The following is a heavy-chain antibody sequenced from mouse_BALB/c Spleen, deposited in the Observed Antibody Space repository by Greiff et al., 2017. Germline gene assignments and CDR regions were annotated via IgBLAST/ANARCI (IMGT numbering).Heavy chain of an antibody. D-gene: IGHD2-14*01. CDR3: ARAGVYYRYCVAY. V-gene: IGHV5-4*02. CDR2: ISDGGSYT. Sequence: EVKLVESGGGLVKPGGSLKLSCAASGFTFSDYYMYWVRQTPEKRLEWVATISDGGSYTYYPDSVKGRFTISRDNAKNNLYLQMSSLKSEDTAMYYCARAGVYYRYCVAYWGQGTLVTVSA. J-gene: IGHJ3*01. CDR1: GFTFSDYY.